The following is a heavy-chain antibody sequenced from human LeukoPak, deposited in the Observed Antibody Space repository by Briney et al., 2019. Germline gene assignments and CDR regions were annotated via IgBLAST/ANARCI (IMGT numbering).Heavy chain of an antibody. V-gene: IGHV4-4*07. D-gene: IGHD4-17*01. CDR3: AREPMTTVTDDAFDI. CDR2: IYTSGST. CDR1: GGSISSYY. J-gene: IGHJ3*02. Sequence: PSETLSLTCTVSGGSISSYYWSWIRQPAGKGLEWIGRIYTSGSTNYNPSLKSRVTMSVDTSKNQFSLKLSSVTAADTAVYYCAREPMTTVTDDAFDIWGQGTMVTVSS.